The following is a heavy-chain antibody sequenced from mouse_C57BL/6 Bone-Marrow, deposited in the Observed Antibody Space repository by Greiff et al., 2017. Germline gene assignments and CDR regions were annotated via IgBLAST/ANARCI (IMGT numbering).Heavy chain of an antibody. V-gene: IGHV1-82*01. CDR2: IYPGGGDT. Sequence: QVQLKQPGPELVKPGASVKLSCKASGYAFSSSWMNWVKQRPGKGLEWIGRIYPGGGDTNYNGKFKGKATLTANKSSSPAYMQLSSLTSEDSAVYYCAAYYMYYVCYFDYWGPGTTLTVSS. CDR3: AAYYMYYVCYFDY. CDR1: GYAFSSSW. J-gene: IGHJ2*01. D-gene: IGHD2-14*01.